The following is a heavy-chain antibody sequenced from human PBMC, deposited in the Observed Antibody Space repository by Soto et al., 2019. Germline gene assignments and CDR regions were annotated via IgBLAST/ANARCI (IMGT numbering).Heavy chain of an antibody. V-gene: IGHV1-18*01. Sequence: ASVKVSCKASGYTFTSYGISWVRQAPGQGLEWMGWISAYNGNTNYAQKLQGRVTMTTDTSTSTAYMELRSLRSDDTAVYYCARDDITIFGVVRPFDYWGQRTLVTVYS. D-gene: IGHD3-3*01. CDR2: ISAYNGNT. J-gene: IGHJ4*02. CDR1: GYTFTSYG. CDR3: ARDDITIFGVVRPFDY.